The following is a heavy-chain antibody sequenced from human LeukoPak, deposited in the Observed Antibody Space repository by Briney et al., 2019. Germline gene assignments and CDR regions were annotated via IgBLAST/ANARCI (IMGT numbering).Heavy chain of an antibody. D-gene: IGHD3-10*01. CDR3: ASGQNNMVRGGFDY. Sequence: SETLSLTCTVSGGSISSYYWSWIRQPPGKGLEWIGYIYTSGSTNYNPSLKSRVTISVDTSKNQFSLKLSSVTAADTAVYYCASGQNNMVRGGFDYWGQGPRSPSPQ. J-gene: IGHJ4*02. V-gene: IGHV4-4*09. CDR2: IYTSGST. CDR1: GGSISSYY.